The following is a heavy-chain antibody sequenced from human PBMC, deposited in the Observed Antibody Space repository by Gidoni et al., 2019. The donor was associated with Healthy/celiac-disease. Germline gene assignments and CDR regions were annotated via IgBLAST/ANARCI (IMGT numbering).Heavy chain of an antibody. CDR2: IYYSGST. D-gene: IGHD3-22*01. J-gene: IGHJ4*02. V-gene: IGHV4-39*01. CDR3: ARQYYYDSSGWIDY. Sequence: QLQLQESGPRLVKPSETLSLTCTVSGGSISSSSYYWGWIRQPPGKGLEWIGSIYYSGSTYYNPSLKSRVTISVDTSKNQFSLKLSSVTAADTAVYYCARQYYYDSSGWIDYWGQGTLVTVSS. CDR1: GGSISSSSYY.